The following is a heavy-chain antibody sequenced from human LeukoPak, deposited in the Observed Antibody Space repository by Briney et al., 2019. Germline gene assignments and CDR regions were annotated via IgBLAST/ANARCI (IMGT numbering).Heavy chain of an antibody. CDR1: GFTFSSYW. Sequence: GGSLRLSCAASGFTFSSYWMSWVRQAPGKGLGWVANIKQDGSEKYYVDSVKGRFTISRDNAKDSLYLQMNSLRAEDTAVYYCATYCSSTSCYFGYWGQGTLVTVPS. V-gene: IGHV3-7*03. D-gene: IGHD2-2*01. CDR3: ATYCSSTSCYFGY. CDR2: IKQDGSEK. J-gene: IGHJ4*02.